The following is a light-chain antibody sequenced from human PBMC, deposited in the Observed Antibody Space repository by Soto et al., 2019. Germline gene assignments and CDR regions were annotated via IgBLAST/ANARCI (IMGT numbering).Light chain of an antibody. J-gene: IGLJ1*01. Sequence: QSVLTQPPSASGSPGQSVTISSTGTSSDVGGYNFVSWYQHHPGKVPRLMIYEVNKRPSGVPDRFSGSKSGNTASLTVSGLQAEDEADYSCSSYAGSNTFVFGTGTKVTVL. CDR3: SSYAGSNTFV. CDR2: EVN. CDR1: SSDVGGYNF. V-gene: IGLV2-8*01.